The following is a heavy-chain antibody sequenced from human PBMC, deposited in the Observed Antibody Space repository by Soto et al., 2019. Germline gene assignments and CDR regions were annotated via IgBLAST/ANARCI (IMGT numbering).Heavy chain of an antibody. D-gene: IGHD4-4*01. CDR1: GYSFTSYW. CDR3: ASSLLYSNYVDAFDI. Sequence: PGESLKISCKGSGYSFTSYWIGWERQMPGKGLEWMGIIYPGDSDTRYSPSFQGQVTISADKSISTAYLQWSSLKASDTAMYYCASSLLYSNYVDAFDIWGQGTMVTVSS. J-gene: IGHJ3*02. CDR2: IYPGDSDT. V-gene: IGHV5-51*01.